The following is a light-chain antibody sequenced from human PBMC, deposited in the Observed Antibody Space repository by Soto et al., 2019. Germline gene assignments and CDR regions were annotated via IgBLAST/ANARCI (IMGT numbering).Light chain of an antibody. J-gene: IGKJ2*01. CDR2: GAS. V-gene: IGKV3-20*01. Sequence: EIVLTQSPGTLSLSPGERATLSCRASQSVSSSYLSWYQQQPGQAPRLLIYGASSRATGIPDRFSGSGSGTDFTLTISRLEPDDFAVYYCQQYGSSPYMYTFGQGTTLAIK. CDR3: QQYGSSPYMYT. CDR1: QSVSSSY.